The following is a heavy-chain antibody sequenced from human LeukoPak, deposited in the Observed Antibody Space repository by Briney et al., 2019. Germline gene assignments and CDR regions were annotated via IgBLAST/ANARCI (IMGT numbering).Heavy chain of an antibody. CDR1: GGTFSSYA. J-gene: IGHJ6*02. Sequence: SVKVSCKASGGTFSSYAISWVRQAPGQGLEWMGGIIPIFGTANYAQKFQGRVTITADESTSTAYMELSSLRSEDTAVYYCARDLGPVAAAGTSNYYYGMDVWGQGTTVTVSS. V-gene: IGHV1-69*01. D-gene: IGHD6-13*01. CDR2: IIPIFGTA. CDR3: ARDLGPVAAAGTSNYYYGMDV.